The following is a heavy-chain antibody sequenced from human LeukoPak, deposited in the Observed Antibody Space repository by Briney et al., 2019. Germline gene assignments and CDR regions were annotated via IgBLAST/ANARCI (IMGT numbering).Heavy chain of an antibody. J-gene: IGHJ4*02. D-gene: IGHD6-13*01. Sequence: SETLSLTCTVSGGSVRSVSYYWTWIRQPPGKGLEWIGYIYYSGSTNYNPSLKSRVTISVGTSKNQFSLKLSSVTAADTAVYYCARGEAAAGTCYFDYWGQGTLVTVSS. CDR3: ARGEAAAGTCYFDY. V-gene: IGHV4-61*01. CDR1: GGSVRSVSYY. CDR2: IYYSGST.